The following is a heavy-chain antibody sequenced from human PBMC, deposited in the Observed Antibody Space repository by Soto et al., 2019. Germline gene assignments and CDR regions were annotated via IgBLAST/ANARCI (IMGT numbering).Heavy chain of an antibody. CDR2: VSNGGDST. D-gene: IGHD6-13*01. J-gene: IGHJ1*01. V-gene: IGHV3-23*01. Sequence: EVQLLESGGGLVQPGGSLRLSCVASGFTFSNYAMTWVRQAPGKGLEWVSGVSNGGDSTYYADSVKGRFTISRDNSKNTVSLQMNSLRVEDTAVYYCAKPPYSNDFYLWGHGTLVTVSS. CDR1: GFTFSNYA. CDR3: AKPPYSNDFYL.